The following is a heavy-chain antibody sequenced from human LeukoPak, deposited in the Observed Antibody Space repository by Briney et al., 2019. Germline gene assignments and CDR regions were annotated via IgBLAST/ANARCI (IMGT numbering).Heavy chain of an antibody. Sequence: PSETLSLTCTVSGDSISDYYWTWMQQPPGKRVEWIGYIYYRGSTNYNPSLKSRVTISVDTSKNQFSLKLTSVTAADTAVYYCARVQSGYSYGPFDYWGQGTLVTVSS. J-gene: IGHJ4*02. D-gene: IGHD5-18*01. V-gene: IGHV4-59*01. CDR2: IYYRGST. CDR3: ARVQSGYSYGPFDY. CDR1: GDSISDYY.